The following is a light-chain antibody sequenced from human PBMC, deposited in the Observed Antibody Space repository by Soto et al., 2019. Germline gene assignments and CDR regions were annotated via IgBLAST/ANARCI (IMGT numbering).Light chain of an antibody. CDR3: GTWDSSLSAVV. J-gene: IGLJ3*02. Sequence: QAVLTQPPSVSAAPGQKVTVSCSGSSSNIGSSPVSWYQQFPGTAPKLLIYDNDQRPSGIPDRFSGSKSGTSATLDITGLQTGDEAYYYCGTWDSSLSAVVFGGGTKRTVL. CDR1: SSNIGSSP. V-gene: IGLV1-51*01. CDR2: DND.